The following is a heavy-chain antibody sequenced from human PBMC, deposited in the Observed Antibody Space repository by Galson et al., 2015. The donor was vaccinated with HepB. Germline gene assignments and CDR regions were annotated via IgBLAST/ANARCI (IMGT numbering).Heavy chain of an antibody. CDR2: VDPEDGET. Sequence: VKVSCKVSGYTFTDYYMHWVQQAPGKGLEWMGLVDPEDGETIYAEKFQGRVTITADTSTDTAYMELSSLRSEDTAVYYCATFVSRRWLQSGDFDYWGQGTLVTVSS. D-gene: IGHD5-24*01. J-gene: IGHJ4*02. CDR3: ATFVSRRWLQSGDFDY. V-gene: IGHV1-69-2*01. CDR1: GYTFTDYY.